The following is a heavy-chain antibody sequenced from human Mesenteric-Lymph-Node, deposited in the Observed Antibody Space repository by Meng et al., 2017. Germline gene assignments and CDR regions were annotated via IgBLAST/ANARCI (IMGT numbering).Heavy chain of an antibody. Sequence: QVQLQESGPGLVKPSETLSLTCAVSGGSISTYYWSWIRQPPGKGLEWIGEIIHGGSPSYNPSLKSRVTISIDTSKNQLSLMLSSVTAADTAVYYCARRPTGIDYWGQGTLVTVSS. CDR3: ARRPTGIDY. J-gene: IGHJ4*02. CDR1: GGSISTYY. V-gene: IGHV4-34*12. D-gene: IGHD2-8*02. CDR2: IIHGGSP.